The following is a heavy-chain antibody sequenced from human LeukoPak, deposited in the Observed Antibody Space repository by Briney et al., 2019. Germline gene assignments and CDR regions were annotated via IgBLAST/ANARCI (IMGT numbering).Heavy chain of an antibody. J-gene: IGHJ4*02. V-gene: IGHV3-23*01. CDR2: ISGSGGST. Sequence: PGGSLRLSCAASGFTFSSYGMSWVRQAPGKGLEWVSAISGSGGSTYYADSVKGRFTISRDNSKNTLYLQMNSLRADDTAVYYCAREGKAMVRGVNDYWGQGTLVTVSS. D-gene: IGHD3-10*01. CDR3: AREGKAMVRGVNDY. CDR1: GFTFSSYG.